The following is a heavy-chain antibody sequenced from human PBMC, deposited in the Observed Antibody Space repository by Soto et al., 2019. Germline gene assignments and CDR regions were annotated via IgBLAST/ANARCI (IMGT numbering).Heavy chain of an antibody. V-gene: IGHV1-69*01. CDR1: GGTFSSYA. Sequence: VQLGQSGAAVKKPGSSVKVSCKASGGTFSSYAISWVRQAPGQGLEWMGGIITIFGTANYAQKFQGRVTITADESTRTAYMELRSLRSEDTAVYYCAILSCSGWPYNWFDPWGQGTLVTVSS. J-gene: IGHJ5*02. D-gene: IGHD6-19*01. CDR3: AILSCSGWPYNWFDP. CDR2: IITIFGTA.